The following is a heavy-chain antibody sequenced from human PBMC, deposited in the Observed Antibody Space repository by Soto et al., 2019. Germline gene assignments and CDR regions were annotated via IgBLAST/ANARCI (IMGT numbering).Heavy chain of an antibody. Sequence: PGESLKISCKGSGYSFSSYWIGWVRQMPGKGLEWMGIIFPADSDTRYSPSFQGQVTISADKSISTAYLQWSSLKASDTAMYYCARASYDSSGYYTDDAFDIWGQGTMVTVSS. V-gene: IGHV5-51*01. CDR1: GYSFSSYW. CDR3: ARASYDSSGYYTDDAFDI. J-gene: IGHJ3*02. D-gene: IGHD3-22*01. CDR2: IFPADSDT.